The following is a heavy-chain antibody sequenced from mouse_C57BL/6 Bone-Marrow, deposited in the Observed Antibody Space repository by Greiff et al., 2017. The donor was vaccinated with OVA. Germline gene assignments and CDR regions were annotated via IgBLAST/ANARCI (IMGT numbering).Heavy chain of an antibody. J-gene: IGHJ1*03. V-gene: IGHV7-3*01. CDR2: IRHKANGYTT. CDR3: ASGKGGHYCGSSYWYFDV. CDR1: GFTFTDYY. Sequence: EVQVEESGGGLVQPGGSLSLSCAASGFTFTDYYMSWVRQPPGKALEWLGFIRHKANGYTTEYSASVKGRFTISRANSQSILYLQMNARRAEDSATYYCASGKGGHYCGSSYWYFDVWGTGTTVTVSS. D-gene: IGHD1-1*01.